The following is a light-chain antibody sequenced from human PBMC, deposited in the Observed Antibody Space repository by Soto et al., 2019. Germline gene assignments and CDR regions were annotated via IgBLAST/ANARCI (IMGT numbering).Light chain of an antibody. Sequence: EVVMTHSPATLSVSPGERATLSFSSSESVSRNLAWYQQKPGQAPRLLIYDASTRATGIPDRFSGGGSGTEFTLTISSLQSEDFVVYYCQQYNSWPPITFGQGTRLEI. CDR2: DAS. V-gene: IGKV3-15*01. CDR1: ESVSRN. J-gene: IGKJ5*01. CDR3: QQYNSWPPIT.